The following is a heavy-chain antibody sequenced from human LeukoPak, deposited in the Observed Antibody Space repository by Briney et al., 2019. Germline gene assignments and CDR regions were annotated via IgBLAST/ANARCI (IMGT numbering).Heavy chain of an antibody. J-gene: IGHJ4*02. CDR1: GYTFTSYG. CDR2: ISAYNGNI. Sequence: HWASVKVSCKASGYTFTSYGISWVRQAPGQGLEWMGWISAYNGNINYAQKLQGRVTMTTDTSTSTAYMELRSLRSDDTAVYYCARGEVIVATTHLDYWGQGTLVTVSS. D-gene: IGHD5-12*01. V-gene: IGHV1-18*01. CDR3: ARGEVIVATTHLDY.